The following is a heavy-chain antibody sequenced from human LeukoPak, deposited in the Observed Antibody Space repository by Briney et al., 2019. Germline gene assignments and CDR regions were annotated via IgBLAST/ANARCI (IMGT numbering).Heavy chain of an antibody. CDR2: ITDRGRT. CDR1: GGSFSGYH. J-gene: IGHJ4*02. Sequence: SETLSLTCAVHGGSFSGYHWNWIRQSPSKGLEWIGEITDRGRTNYNPSLESRVTLSVDTSKKEFSLKLSAVTAADTAVYYCARDPTTVTSLPYYFDFWGQGTLVSVSS. CDR3: ARDPTTVTSLPYYFDF. V-gene: IGHV4-34*01. D-gene: IGHD4-17*01.